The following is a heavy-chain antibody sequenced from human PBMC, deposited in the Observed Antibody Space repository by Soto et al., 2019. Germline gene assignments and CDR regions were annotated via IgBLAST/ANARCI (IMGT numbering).Heavy chain of an antibody. CDR2: ISYDGSNK. Sequence: GGSLRLSCAASGFTFSSYAMHWVRQAPGKGLEWVAVISYDGSNKYYADSMKGRFTISRDNSKNTLYLQMNSLRAEDTAVYYCASLQNYDFWSGYFAYWGQGTLVTVSS. CDR1: GFTFSSYA. V-gene: IGHV3-30-3*01. D-gene: IGHD3-3*01. J-gene: IGHJ4*02. CDR3: ASLQNYDFWSGYFAY.